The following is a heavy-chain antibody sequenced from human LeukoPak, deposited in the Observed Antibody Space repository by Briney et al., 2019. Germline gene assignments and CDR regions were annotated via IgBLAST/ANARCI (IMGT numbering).Heavy chain of an antibody. V-gene: IGHV3-48*04. CDR1: GFTFSSYS. D-gene: IGHD6-13*01. CDR3: ARGSLRIHSAAAGYFDY. CDR2: ISSSSSTI. J-gene: IGHJ4*02. Sequence: GGSLRLSCAASGFTFSSYSMNWVRQAPGKGLEWVSYISSSSSTIYYADSVKGRFTISRDNAKNSLYLQMNSLRAEDTAVYYCARGSLRIHSAAAGYFDYWGQGTLVTVSS.